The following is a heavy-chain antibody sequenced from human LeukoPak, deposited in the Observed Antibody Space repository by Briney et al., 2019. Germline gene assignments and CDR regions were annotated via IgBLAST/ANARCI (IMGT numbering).Heavy chain of an antibody. Sequence: SETLSLTCTVSGGSISSYYWSWIRQPPGKGLEWIGYIYYSGSTNYNPSLKSRVTISVDTSKNQFSLKLSSVTAADTAVYYCARAGLLFFYFDYWGQGTLVTVSS. CDR3: ARAGLLFFYFDY. CDR2: IYYSGST. CDR1: GGSISSYY. D-gene: IGHD2-21*02. J-gene: IGHJ4*02. V-gene: IGHV4-59*01.